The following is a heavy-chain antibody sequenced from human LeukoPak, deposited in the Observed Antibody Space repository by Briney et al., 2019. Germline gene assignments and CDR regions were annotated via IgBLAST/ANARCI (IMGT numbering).Heavy chain of an antibody. D-gene: IGHD1-26*01. J-gene: IGHJ5*02. CDR3: ARQVGATLIENWFDP. Sequence: GESLKISCKGSGYSFTSYWIGWVRQMPGKGLEWMGIIYPGDSDTRYSPSFQGQVTISADKSISTAYLQRSSLKASDTAMYYCARQVGATLIENWFDPWGQGTLVTVSS. V-gene: IGHV5-51*01. CDR1: GYSFTSYW. CDR2: IYPGDSDT.